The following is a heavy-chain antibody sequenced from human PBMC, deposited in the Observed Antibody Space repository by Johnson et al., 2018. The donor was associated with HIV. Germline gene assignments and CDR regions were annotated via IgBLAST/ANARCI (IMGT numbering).Heavy chain of an antibody. Sequence: VQLVESGGGLVQPGGSLRLSCAASGFTFSNYMSWVRQAPGKGLEWVSAISGSGVGIYYADSVKGRFTISRDNSKNTLYLQMNSLRVEDTAVYYCAKGQVARGAFDIWGQGTMVTVSS. CDR1: GFTFSNY. J-gene: IGHJ3*02. CDR2: ISGSGVGI. V-gene: IGHV3-23*04. D-gene: IGHD2-15*01. CDR3: AKGQVARGAFDI.